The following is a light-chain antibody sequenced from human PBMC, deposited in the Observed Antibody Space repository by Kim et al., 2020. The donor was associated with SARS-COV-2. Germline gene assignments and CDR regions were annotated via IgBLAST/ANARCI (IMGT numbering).Light chain of an antibody. V-gene: IGKV3-11*01. CDR2: DAS. Sequence: EILLTQSPATLSLSPGERATLSCRASQSVSSYLVWYQQKPGQAPRLLISDASKRATGIPARFSGSGSGTDFTLTISSLEPEDFAVYYCQQRIDWPLTFGGGTKVEIK. CDR3: QQRIDWPLT. J-gene: IGKJ4*01. CDR1: QSVSSY.